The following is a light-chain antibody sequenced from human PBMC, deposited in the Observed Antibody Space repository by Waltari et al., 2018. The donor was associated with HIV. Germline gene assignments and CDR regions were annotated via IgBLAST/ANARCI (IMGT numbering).Light chain of an antibody. J-gene: IGKJ4*01. Sequence: ELVLTQSPASLSLSPGERATLSCRASQRVSSYLAWYQQKPGQAPRLLIYDASNRAAGIPARFSGSGSGTDFILTISSLEPEDFALYYCQRRDNWPLTFGGGTKVEIK. CDR1: QRVSSY. CDR2: DAS. CDR3: QRRDNWPLT. V-gene: IGKV3-11*01.